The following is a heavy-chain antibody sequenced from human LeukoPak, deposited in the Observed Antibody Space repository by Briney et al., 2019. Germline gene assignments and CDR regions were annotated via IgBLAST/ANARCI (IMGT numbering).Heavy chain of an antibody. V-gene: IGHV3-9*01. J-gene: IGHJ5*02. D-gene: IGHD3-22*01. CDR1: GFTFDDYA. Sequence: GRSLRLSCAASGFTFDDYAMHWVRQAPGKGLEWVSGISWNSGSIGYAASVKGRFTISRDNAKNSLYLQMNSLRAEDTALYYCAKDISHYYDSSGYHRENWFDPWGQGTLVTVSS. CDR3: AKDISHYYDSSGYHRENWFDP. CDR2: ISWNSGSI.